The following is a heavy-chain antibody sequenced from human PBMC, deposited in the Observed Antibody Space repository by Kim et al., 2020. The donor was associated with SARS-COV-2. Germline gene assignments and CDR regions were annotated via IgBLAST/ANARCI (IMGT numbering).Heavy chain of an antibody. D-gene: IGHD1-26*01. CDR1: GGTFSSYA. V-gene: IGHV1-69*13. CDR3: ARGGPELYYGMDV. CDR2: IIPIFGTA. Sequence: SVKVSCKASGGTFSSYAISWVRQAPGQGLEWMGGIIPIFGTANYAQKFQGRVTITADESTSTVYMELSSLRSEDTAVYYCARGGPELYYGMDVWGQGTTVTVSS. J-gene: IGHJ6*02.